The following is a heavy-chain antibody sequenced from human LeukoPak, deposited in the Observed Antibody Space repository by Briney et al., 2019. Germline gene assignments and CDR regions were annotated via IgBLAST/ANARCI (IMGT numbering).Heavy chain of an antibody. Sequence: ASVKVSCKASGYTFPSYYMDWVRQAPGQGLEWMGIINPSGGSTSYAQKFQGRVTMTRDTSTSTVYMELSSLRSEDTAVYYCARESGSATGWFDYWGQGTLVTVSS. D-gene: IGHD5-24*01. J-gene: IGHJ4*02. V-gene: IGHV1-46*01. CDR3: ARESGSATGWFDY. CDR1: GYTFPSYY. CDR2: INPSGGST.